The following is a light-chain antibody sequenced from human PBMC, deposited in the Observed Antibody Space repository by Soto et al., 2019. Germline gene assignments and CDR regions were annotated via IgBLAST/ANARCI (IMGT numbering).Light chain of an antibody. CDR1: QSVRSY. J-gene: IGKJ4*01. Sequence: EIVLTQSPATLSLSPGERARLPCRASQSVRSYLAWYQHKHGQAPRLLIYDASNRATGIPARFSGSGSGTDFTLTISSLEPEDFAVYYCQQRSNWPLTFGGGTKVDI. CDR2: DAS. CDR3: QQRSNWPLT. V-gene: IGKV3-11*01.